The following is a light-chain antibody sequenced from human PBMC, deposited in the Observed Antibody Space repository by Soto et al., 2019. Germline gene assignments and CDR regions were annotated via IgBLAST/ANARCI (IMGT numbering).Light chain of an antibody. CDR2: DVS. CDR1: SSDVGGYNY. Sequence: QSALTQPASVSGSPGQSITISCTGTSSDVGGYNYASWYQQHPGKAPKLMIYDVSNRPSGVSNRFSGSKSGNTASLTISGLQAEDEADYYCSSSTSSSTPYVFGTRTKLTVL. V-gene: IGLV2-14*01. CDR3: SSSTSSSTPYV. J-gene: IGLJ1*01.